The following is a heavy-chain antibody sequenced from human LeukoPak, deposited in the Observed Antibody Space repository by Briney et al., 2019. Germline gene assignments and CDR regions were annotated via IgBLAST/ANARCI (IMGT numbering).Heavy chain of an antibody. D-gene: IGHD4-17*01. V-gene: IGHV3-23*01. J-gene: IGHJ6*02. Sequence: GGSLRLSRAASGFTFSSYAMSWVRQAPGKGLEWVSAISGSGGSTYYADSVKGRFTISRDNSKNTLYLQMNSLRAEDTAVYYCAKLQSDGLRTYYGMDVWGQGTTVTVSS. CDR2: ISGSGGST. CDR3: AKLQSDGLRTYYGMDV. CDR1: GFTFSSYA.